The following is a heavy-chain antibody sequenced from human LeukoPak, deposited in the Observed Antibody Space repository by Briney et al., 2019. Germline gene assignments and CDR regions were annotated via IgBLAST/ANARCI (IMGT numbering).Heavy chain of an antibody. CDR3: ARGRMVRGVIITDYYYYMDV. CDR2: IYYSGST. D-gene: IGHD3-10*01. J-gene: IGHJ6*03. V-gene: IGHV4-59*01. Sequence: SETLSLTCTVSGGSISSYYWSWIRQPPGKGLEWIGYIYYSGSTNYNPSLKSRVTISVDTSKNQFSLKLSSVTAADTAVYYCARGRMVRGVIITDYYYYMDVWGKGTTVTISS. CDR1: GGSISSYY.